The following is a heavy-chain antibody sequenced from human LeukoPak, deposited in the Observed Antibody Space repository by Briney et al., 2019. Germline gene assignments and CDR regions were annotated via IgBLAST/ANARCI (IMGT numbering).Heavy chain of an antibody. V-gene: IGHV1-8*01. D-gene: IGHD5-18*01. CDR2: MNPNSGNT. CDR3: ARGVGGYSYGLGAYWFDP. Sequence: GASVKVSCKASGYTVTSYDINWVRQATGQGLEWMGWMNPNSGNTGYAQKFQGRVTMTRNTSISTAYMELSSPRSEDTAVYYCARGVGGYSYGLGAYWFDPWGQGTLVTVSS. CDR1: GYTVTSYD. J-gene: IGHJ5*02.